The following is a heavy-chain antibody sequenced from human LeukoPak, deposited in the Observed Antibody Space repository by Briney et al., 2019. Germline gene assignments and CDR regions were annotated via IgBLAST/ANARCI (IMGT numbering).Heavy chain of an antibody. J-gene: IGHJ6*02. CDR2: IIPIFGTA. Sequence: GASVKVSCKASGGTFSSYAISWVRQAPGQGLEWMGGIIPIFGTANYAQKFQGRVTITADESTSTAYMELSSLRSEDTAVYYCARGRDIVVVPAAIYYYYGMDVWGQGTTATVSS. CDR1: GGTFSSYA. V-gene: IGHV1-69*01. D-gene: IGHD2-2*01. CDR3: ARGRDIVVVPAAIYYYYGMDV.